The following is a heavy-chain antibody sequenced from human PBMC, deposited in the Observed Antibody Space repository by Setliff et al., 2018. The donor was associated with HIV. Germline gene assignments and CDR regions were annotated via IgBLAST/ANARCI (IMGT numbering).Heavy chain of an antibody. CDR1: GDSLNSDAFS. CDR2: MKEGGRT. J-gene: IGHJ3*01. V-gene: IGHV4-30-2*01. CDR3: ARQRAGEIEELPGALPLRGVFDL. D-gene: IGHD1-7*01. Sequence: PLSLTCAMSGDSLNSDAFSWSWIRLPPGEGLEWIGYMKEGGRTYYNPSLRSRVTITSDKPKNQLSLTLNSVTAADTAVYYCARQRAGEIEELPGALPLRGVFDLWGQGTMVTVSS.